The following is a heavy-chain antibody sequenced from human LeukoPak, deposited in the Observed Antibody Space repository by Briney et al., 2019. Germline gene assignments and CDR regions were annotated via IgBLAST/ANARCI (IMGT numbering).Heavy chain of an antibody. J-gene: IGHJ4*02. Sequence: GGSLRLSCAASGFTFSSYGMHWVRQAPGKGLEWVAVISYDGSNKYYADSVKGRFTISRDNAKNTLYLQMNSLRAEDTSVYYCARDRNTGSSYENLFEYWGQGSLVTVSS. D-gene: IGHD1-26*01. CDR2: ISYDGSNK. V-gene: IGHV3-30*03. CDR3: ARDRNTGSSYENLFEY. CDR1: GFTFSSYG.